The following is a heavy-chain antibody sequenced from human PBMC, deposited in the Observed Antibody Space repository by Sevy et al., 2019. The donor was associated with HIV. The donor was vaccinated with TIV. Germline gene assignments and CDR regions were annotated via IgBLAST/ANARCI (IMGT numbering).Heavy chain of an antibody. CDR2: ISYDGSNK. CDR3: ARLIEMATIIGSFDY. J-gene: IGHJ4*02. V-gene: IGHV3-30-3*01. CDR1: GFTFSSYA. D-gene: IGHD5-12*01. Sequence: GGSLRLSCAASGFTFSSYAMHWVRQAPGNGLEWVAVISYDGSNKYYADSVKGRFTISRDNSKNTLYLQMNSLRAEDTAVYYCARLIEMATIIGSFDYWGQGTLVTVSS.